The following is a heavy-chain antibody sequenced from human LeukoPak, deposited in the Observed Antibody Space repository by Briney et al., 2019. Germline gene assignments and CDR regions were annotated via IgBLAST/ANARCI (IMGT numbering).Heavy chain of an antibody. CDR1: GYSISSGYY. CDR2: IYHSGST. Sequence: SETLSLTCAVSGYSISSGYYWGWIRQPRGKGLEWIGSIYHSGSTYYNPSLKSRVTISVDTSKNQFSLKLSSVTAADTAVYYCARVGYSSSWYPDYWGQGTLVTVSS. J-gene: IGHJ4*02. V-gene: IGHV4-38-2*01. D-gene: IGHD6-13*01. CDR3: ARVGYSSSWYPDY.